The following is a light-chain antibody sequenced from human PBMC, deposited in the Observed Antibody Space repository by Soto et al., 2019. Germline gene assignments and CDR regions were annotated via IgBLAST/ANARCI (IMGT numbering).Light chain of an antibody. Sequence: DIQLTQSPSLLSASVGDRVTITCRGSQGIGSSLAWYHQKAGKAPKLLIHTASTLQSGVPSRFSGSGSGTEFTLTITSLQPEDFATYYCQQRNSYPITFGQGTRLEIK. CDR1: QGIGSS. J-gene: IGKJ5*01. CDR2: TAS. CDR3: QQRNSYPIT. V-gene: IGKV1-9*01.